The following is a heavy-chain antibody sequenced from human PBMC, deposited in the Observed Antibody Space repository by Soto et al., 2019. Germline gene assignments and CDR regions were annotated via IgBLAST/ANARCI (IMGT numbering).Heavy chain of an antibody. CDR2: IYYSGST. Sequence: QVQLQESGPGLVKPSETLSLTCTVSGGSISSYYWSWIRQPPGKGLEWIGYIYYSGSTNYNPSLKRRVTSSVDTSKNHFSLKLSSVTAADTAVYYCARRYAGYCSGGSCYSGPFDYWGQGTLVTVSS. CDR3: ARRYAGYCSGGSCYSGPFDY. V-gene: IGHV4-59*08. D-gene: IGHD2-15*01. J-gene: IGHJ4*02. CDR1: GGSISSYY.